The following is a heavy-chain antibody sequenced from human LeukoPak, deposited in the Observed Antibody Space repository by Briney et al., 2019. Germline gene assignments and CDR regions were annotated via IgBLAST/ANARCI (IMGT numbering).Heavy chain of an antibody. Sequence: ASETLSLTCTVSGGSISTYYWSWIRQPPGKGLEWIGYIYYSGSTHYNPSLKSRVAISVDTSKNQFSLKLSSVTAADTAVYYCARHQDSVDYYYGMDVWGQGTTVTVSS. CDR1: GGSISTYY. J-gene: IGHJ6*02. CDR3: ARHQDSVDYYYGMDV. CDR2: IYYSGST. D-gene: IGHD4-23*01. V-gene: IGHV4-59*08.